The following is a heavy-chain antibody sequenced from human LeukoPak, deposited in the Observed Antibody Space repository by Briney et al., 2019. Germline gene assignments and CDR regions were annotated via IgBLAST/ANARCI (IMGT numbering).Heavy chain of an antibody. CDR3: ARDEVADYYYDYTVTDAFDI. J-gene: IGHJ3*02. V-gene: IGHV5-51*01. CDR1: GYSFTSYW. D-gene: IGHD3-22*01. CDR2: IYPGDSDT. Sequence: GESLKISCKGSGYSFTSYWIGWVRQMPGKGLEWMGIIYPGDSDTRYSPSFQGQVTISADKSTSTAYLQWSSLRAEDTAVYYCARDEVADYYYDYTVTDAFDIWGQGTMVTVSS.